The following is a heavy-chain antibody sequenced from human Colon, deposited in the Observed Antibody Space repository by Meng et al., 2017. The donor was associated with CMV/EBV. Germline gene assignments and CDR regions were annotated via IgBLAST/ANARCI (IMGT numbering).Heavy chain of an antibody. CDR3: TRGNSALWDNDY. CDR2: IHYTGHT. V-gene: IGHV4-39*07. CDR1: GGSISSSSHY. D-gene: IGHD1-26*01. J-gene: IGHJ4*02. Sequence: SETLSLTCTVSGGSISSSSHYWGWIRQTPEKGLEYIGGIHYTGHTYYNPSLKSRVAISVDTSKNQFSLQLTSVTAADTAVYYCTRGNSALWDNDYWGPGTLVTVSS.